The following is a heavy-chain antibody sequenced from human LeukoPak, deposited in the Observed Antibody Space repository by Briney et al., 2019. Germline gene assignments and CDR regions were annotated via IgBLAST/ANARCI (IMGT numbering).Heavy chain of an antibody. Sequence: GGSLRLSCAASGFTFSSYSMNWVRQAPGKGLEWVANTKQDGSEKYYVDSVKGRFTISRDNAKDSLYLQMNSLRVDDTAVYYCARDSDGYDLWGQGTLVTVSS. CDR1: GFTFSSYS. CDR3: ARDSDGYDL. D-gene: IGHD2-15*01. J-gene: IGHJ4*02. CDR2: TKQDGSEK. V-gene: IGHV3-7*01.